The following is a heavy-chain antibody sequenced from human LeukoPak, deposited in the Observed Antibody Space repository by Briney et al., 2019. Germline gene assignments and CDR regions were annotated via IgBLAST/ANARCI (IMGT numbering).Heavy chain of an antibody. Sequence: ASVKVSCKASGYSFTDYYIHWVRQAPGQGLEWMGRINPKSGGATYAQMIRGRVSMTTDTFISTAYMELNRLSSDDTAVYFCARGTSTYYYFDYWGHGSLDAVSS. V-gene: IGHV1-2*06. J-gene: IGHJ4*01. D-gene: IGHD2-2*01. CDR1: GYSFTDYY. CDR3: ARGTSTYYYFDY. CDR2: INPKSGGA.